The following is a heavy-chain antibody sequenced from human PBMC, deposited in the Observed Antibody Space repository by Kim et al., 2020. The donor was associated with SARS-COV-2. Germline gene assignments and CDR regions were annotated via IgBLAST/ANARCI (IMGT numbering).Heavy chain of an antibody. J-gene: IGHJ4*02. CDR2: ISYDGSNT. CDR3: AQDQSMVRGVINY. D-gene: IGHD3-10*01. Sequence: GGSLRLSCVASGFTFSSYGMHGVRQAPGKGLEWVAVISYDGSNTYYADSVKGRFTISRDNSKNTLYLQMNSLRAEDTAVYYCAQDQSMVRGVINYWGQKALVTVSP. CDR1: GFTFSSYG. V-gene: IGHV3-30*18.